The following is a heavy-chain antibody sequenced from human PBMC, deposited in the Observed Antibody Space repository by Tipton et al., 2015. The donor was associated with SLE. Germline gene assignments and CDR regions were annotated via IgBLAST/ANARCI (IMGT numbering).Heavy chain of an antibody. CDR3: ARGLPATSWFDP. D-gene: IGHD1-26*01. V-gene: IGHV4-34*01. Sequence: TLSLTCTVSGGPISSYYWSWIRQPPGKGLEWIGEINHSGSTNYNPSLKSRVTISVDTSKNQFSLKLSSVTAADTAVYYCARGLPATSWFDPWGQGTLVTVSS. CDR1: GGPISSYY. CDR2: INHSGST. J-gene: IGHJ5*02.